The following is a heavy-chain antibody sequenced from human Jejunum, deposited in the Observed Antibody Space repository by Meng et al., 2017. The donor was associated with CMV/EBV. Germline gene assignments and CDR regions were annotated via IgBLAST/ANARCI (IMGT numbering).Heavy chain of an antibody. V-gene: IGHV3-66*01. CDR1: GFNIGAMY. D-gene: IGHD2-8*01. CDR3: ARGMYFSP. J-gene: IGHJ5*02. CDR2: IYSSDST. Sequence: VQLVESGGGLVQPGGSLRLSCTASGFNIGAMYMAWVRQLPGKGLDWVSVIYSSDSTYYADSVKGRFTISRDISRNTLYIEMSSLRVEDTAVYYCARGMYFSPWGQGTLVTVSS.